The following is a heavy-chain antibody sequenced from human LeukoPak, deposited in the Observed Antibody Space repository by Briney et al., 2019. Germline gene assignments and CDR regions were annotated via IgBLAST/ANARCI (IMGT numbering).Heavy chain of an antibody. CDR2: ISGSGGST. J-gene: IGHJ4*02. D-gene: IGHD3-22*01. V-gene: IGHV3-23*01. Sequence: GGSLSLSCAASGFTFSSYAMSWVRQAPGKGLEWVSAISGSGGSTYYADSVKGRFTISRDNSRNTLYLQMNSLRAEDTAVYYCAKAPLIVVVITTAGPYFDYWGQGTLVTVSS. CDR3: AKAPLIVVVITTAGPYFDY. CDR1: GFTFSSYA.